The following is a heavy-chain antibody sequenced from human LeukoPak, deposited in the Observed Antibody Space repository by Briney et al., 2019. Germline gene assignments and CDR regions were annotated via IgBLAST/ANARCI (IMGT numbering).Heavy chain of an antibody. D-gene: IGHD6-13*01. J-gene: IGHJ4*02. CDR3: AREYPGIGFDY. CDR1: GFTFSSYS. V-gene: IGHV3-21*01. CDR2: ISSSSSYI. Sequence: EGSLRLSCAASGFTFSSYSMNWVRQAPGKGLEWVSSISSSSSYIYYADSVKGRFTISRDNAKSSLYLQMNSLRAEDTAVYYCAREYPGIGFDYWGQGTLVTVSS.